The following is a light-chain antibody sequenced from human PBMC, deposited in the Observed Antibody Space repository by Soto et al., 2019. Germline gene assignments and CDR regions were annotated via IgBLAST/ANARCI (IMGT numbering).Light chain of an antibody. CDR3: QHYNSYSEA. Sequence: DIQMTQSPSSLSASVGDRVTITCRASQGIRNDLGWYQQKPGKAPKLLIHKASTLKSGVPSRFSGSGSGTEFTLTISSLQPDDFATYYCQHYNSYSEAFGQGTKVDI. CDR2: KAS. V-gene: IGKV1-5*03. J-gene: IGKJ1*01. CDR1: QGIRND.